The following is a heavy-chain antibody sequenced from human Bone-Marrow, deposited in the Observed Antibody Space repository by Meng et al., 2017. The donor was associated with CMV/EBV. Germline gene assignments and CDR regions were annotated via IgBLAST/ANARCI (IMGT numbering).Heavy chain of an antibody. CDR3: ARDGPDGSFDC. Sequence: SVKVSCKASGGTFSSYAISWVRQAPGQGLEWMGGIIPIFGTANYAQKLQGRVTMTTDTSTSTAYMELRSLRSDDTAVYYCARDGPDGSFDCWGQGTLVTVSS. CDR1: GGTFSSYA. J-gene: IGHJ4*02. V-gene: IGHV1-69*05. CDR2: IIPIFGTA. D-gene: IGHD5-24*01.